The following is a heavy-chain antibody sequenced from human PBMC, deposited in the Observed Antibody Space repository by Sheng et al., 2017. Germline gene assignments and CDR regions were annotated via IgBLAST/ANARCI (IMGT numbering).Heavy chain of an antibody. D-gene: IGHD6-19*01. CDR1: GYTFTSYG. Sequence: QVQLVQSGAEVKKPGASVKVSCKASGYTFTSYGISWVRQAPGQGLEWMGWISGYNGNTNYAQKFQGRVTMTTDTVTSTAYMELRSLRSDDTAVYYCARDPNGRAVAGTFDYWGQGTLVTVSS. J-gene: IGHJ4*02. CDR3: ARDPNGRAVAGTFDY. V-gene: IGHV1-18*01. CDR2: ISGYNGNT.